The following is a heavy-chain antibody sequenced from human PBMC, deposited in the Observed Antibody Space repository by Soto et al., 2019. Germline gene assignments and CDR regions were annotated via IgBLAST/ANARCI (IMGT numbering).Heavy chain of an antibody. J-gene: IGHJ3*02. D-gene: IGHD1-1*01. Sequence: SETLSLTCAVYGGFVSSGSYHWSWLRQPPGKGLEWIGEMSHSGGTHFNPSLKSRVTISVDTSKNQFSLKMSSVTAADTALYYCARVERGTATTVVDAFDIWGPGTMVTVSS. CDR3: ARVERGTATTVVDAFDI. CDR1: GGFVSSGSYH. CDR2: MSHSGGT. V-gene: IGHV4-61*01.